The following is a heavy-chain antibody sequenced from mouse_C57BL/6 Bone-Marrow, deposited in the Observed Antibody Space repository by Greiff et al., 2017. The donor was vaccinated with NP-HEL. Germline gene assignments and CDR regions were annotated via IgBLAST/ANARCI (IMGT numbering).Heavy chain of an antibody. CDR1: GYSFTGYY. Sequence: VQLQQSGPELVKPGASVKISCKASGYSFTGYYMNWVKQSPEKSLEWIGEIHPSTGGTTYNQKFKAKATLTVDKSSSTAYMQIKSLTSEDSAGYYCARGGNWMDYWGQGTSVTVSS. V-gene: IGHV1-42*01. D-gene: IGHD2-1*01. CDR2: IHPSTGGT. CDR3: ARGGNWMDY. J-gene: IGHJ4*01.